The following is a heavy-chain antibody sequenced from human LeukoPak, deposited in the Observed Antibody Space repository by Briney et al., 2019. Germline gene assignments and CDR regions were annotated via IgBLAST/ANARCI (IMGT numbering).Heavy chain of an antibody. CDR2: ISTYNGHT. CDR1: GYTFASYG. V-gene: IGHV1-18*01. Sequence: ASVKVSCKTSGYTFASYGVTWVRQAPGQGLEWMGWISTYNGHTNYAQKLQGRVTMTTDTSTSTAYMELRSLRFDDTAVYYCARQVDSTMALPDYWGQGTLVTVSS. J-gene: IGHJ4*02. CDR3: ARQVDSTMALPDY. D-gene: IGHD3-10*01.